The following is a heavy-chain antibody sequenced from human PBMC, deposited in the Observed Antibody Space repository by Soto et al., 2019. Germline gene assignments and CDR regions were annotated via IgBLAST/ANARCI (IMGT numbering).Heavy chain of an antibody. J-gene: IGHJ6*02. Sequence: GGSLRLSCAASGFTFSSYGMHWVRQAPGKGLEWVAVIWYDGSNKYYADSVKGRFTISRDNSKNTLYLQMNSLRAEDTAVYYCARMDVDIVATITFYYYYGMDVWGQGTTVTVSS. V-gene: IGHV3-33*01. CDR2: IWYDGSNK. CDR1: GFTFSSYG. D-gene: IGHD5-12*01. CDR3: ARMDVDIVATITFYYYYGMDV.